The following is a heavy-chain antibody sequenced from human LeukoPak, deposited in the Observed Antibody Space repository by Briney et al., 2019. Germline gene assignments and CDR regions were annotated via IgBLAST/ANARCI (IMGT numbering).Heavy chain of an antibody. D-gene: IGHD7-27*01. J-gene: IGHJ4*02. Sequence: GGSLRLSCTASGFTFSSYTMSWVRQAPGKGLKWVSTITTGGPNTYCADSVKGRFTVSRDDSKNTLYLQMNSLRAEDTAVYYCAKDGGLWVSAHWGDSWGRGTLVTVSS. CDR3: AKDGGLWVSAHWGDS. V-gene: IGHV3-23*01. CDR2: ITTGGPNT. CDR1: GFTFSSYT.